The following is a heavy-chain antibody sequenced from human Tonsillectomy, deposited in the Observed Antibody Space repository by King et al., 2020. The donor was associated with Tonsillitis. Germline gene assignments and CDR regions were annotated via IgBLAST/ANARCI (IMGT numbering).Heavy chain of an antibody. V-gene: IGHV5-51*01. D-gene: IGHD1-14*01. CDR2: IYHGDSDT. CDR3: ARRRYRDYYYYYHVLDV. CDR1: GYSFTSYW. J-gene: IGHJ6*02. Sequence: VQLVESGAEVKKPGESLKISCKASGYSFTSYWIGWVRQMPGKGLEWMGIIYHGDSDTRYGPSFQGQVTISADKSNSTAYLQWRSLKTSDTAMYYCARRRYRDYYYYYHVLDVWRQGPTLTVSS.